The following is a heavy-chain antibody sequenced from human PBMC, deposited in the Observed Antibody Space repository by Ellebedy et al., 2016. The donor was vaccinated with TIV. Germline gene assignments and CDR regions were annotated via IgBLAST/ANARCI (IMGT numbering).Heavy chain of an antibody. CDR2: VSPYNGNT. V-gene: IGHV1-18*01. Sequence: ASVKVSXKASGYTFTNFGISRVRQAPGQGLEWMGWVSPYNGNTNYAQKFQARVTMTTDTSTSTAYMELRSLRSDDTALYFCARDSDYGGVTNHWYFNLWGRGTLVTVSS. CDR1: GYTFTNFG. J-gene: IGHJ2*01. CDR3: ARDSDYGGVTNHWYFNL. D-gene: IGHD4-23*01.